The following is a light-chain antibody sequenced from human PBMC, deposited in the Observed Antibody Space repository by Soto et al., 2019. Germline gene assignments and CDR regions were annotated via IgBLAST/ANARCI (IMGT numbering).Light chain of an antibody. Sequence: EIVLTQSPATLSLSPGERATLSCRASQSVNTYLAWYQQRPGQAPRLLMYDASNRATGITARFSGRGSGTAVTSTIDSLELQDFAVYYCQQRSSWPLTFGGGTQVQLK. CDR1: QSVNTY. J-gene: IGKJ4*01. CDR2: DAS. CDR3: QQRSSWPLT. V-gene: IGKV3-11*01.